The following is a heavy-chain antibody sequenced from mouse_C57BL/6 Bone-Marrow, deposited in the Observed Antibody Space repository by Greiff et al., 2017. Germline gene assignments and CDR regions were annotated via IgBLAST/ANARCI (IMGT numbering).Heavy chain of an antibody. Sequence: DVKLVESGPGLVKPSQSLYLTCSVTGYSITSGYYWYWIRQFPGNILEWMGYISYDGSNNYNPSLKNRIPITRDTSQNQFFLKLNSVTTEDTATYYCARARTGHVDYWGQGTTLTVSS. CDR2: ISYDGSN. J-gene: IGHJ2*01. V-gene: IGHV3-6*01. CDR1: GYSITSGYY. D-gene: IGHD4-1*01. CDR3: ARARTGHVDY.